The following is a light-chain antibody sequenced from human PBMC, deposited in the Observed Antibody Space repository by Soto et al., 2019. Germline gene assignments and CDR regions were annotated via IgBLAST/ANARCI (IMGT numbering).Light chain of an antibody. J-gene: IGKJ3*01. Sequence: DIQMTQSPSSLSASVGDRVTITCQASQDISKYLNWYQQKPGKAPKLLIYDASNLETGVPSRFSGSGSGTDFNFTISSLQPEDIATYYCQQYANLPLTFGPGTKVDIK. CDR3: QQYANLPLT. CDR1: QDISKY. CDR2: DAS. V-gene: IGKV1-33*01.